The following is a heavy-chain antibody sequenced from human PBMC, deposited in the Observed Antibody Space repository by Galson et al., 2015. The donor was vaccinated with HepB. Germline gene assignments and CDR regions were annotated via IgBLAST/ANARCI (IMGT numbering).Heavy chain of an antibody. CDR2: ISGSGGST. CDR1: GLTFSSYA. Sequence: SLRLSCAASGLTFSSYAMSWVRQAPGKGLEWVSAISGSGGSTYYADSVKGRFTISRDNSKNTLYLQMNSLRAEDTAVYYCAKDRVNEGWIQLWLFDYWGQGTLVTVSS. J-gene: IGHJ4*02. CDR3: AKDRVNEGWIQLWLFDY. V-gene: IGHV3-23*01. D-gene: IGHD5-18*01.